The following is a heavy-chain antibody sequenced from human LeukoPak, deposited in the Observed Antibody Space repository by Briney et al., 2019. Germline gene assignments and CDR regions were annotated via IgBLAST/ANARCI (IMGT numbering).Heavy chain of an antibody. J-gene: IGHJ5*02. CDR2: IYYSGST. CDR1: GGSISSYY. V-gene: IGHV4-59*01. CDR3: ARRGGAVHGSYFYWFDP. D-gene: IGHD1-26*01. Sequence: KTSETLSLTCTVSGGSISSYYWSWIRQPPGKGLEWIGYIYYSGSTSYNPSLKSRVTISVDTSKNQFSLKLSSVTAADTAVYYCARRGGAVHGSYFYWFDPWGQGTLVTVSS.